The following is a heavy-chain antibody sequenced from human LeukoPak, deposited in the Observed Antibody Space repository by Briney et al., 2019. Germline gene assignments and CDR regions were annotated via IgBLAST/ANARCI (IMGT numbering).Heavy chain of an antibody. Sequence: GGSLRLSCAASGFTFSSYWTHWVRQAPGKGPVWVSRINSDGSSTNYADSVKGRFTISRDNAKNTLSLQMNSLRAEDTAVYYCVRAWGTGWFDPWGQGTLVTVSS. D-gene: IGHD3-16*01. J-gene: IGHJ5*02. CDR2: INSDGSST. CDR1: GFTFSSYW. V-gene: IGHV3-74*01. CDR3: VRAWGTGWFDP.